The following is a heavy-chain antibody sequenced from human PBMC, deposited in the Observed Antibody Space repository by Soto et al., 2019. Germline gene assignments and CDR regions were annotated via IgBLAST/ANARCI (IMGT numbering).Heavy chain of an antibody. D-gene: IGHD3-16*01. CDR1: GGSISSSNW. CDR3: AREGWGGTTGLY. Sequence: SETLSLTCAVSGGSISSSNWWSWVRQPPGKGLEWIGEIYHSGSTNYNPSLKSRVTISVDKSKNQFSLKLSSVTAAATAVYYWAREGWGGTTGLYWGQETLVTVSS. J-gene: IGHJ4*02. CDR2: IYHSGST. V-gene: IGHV4-4*02.